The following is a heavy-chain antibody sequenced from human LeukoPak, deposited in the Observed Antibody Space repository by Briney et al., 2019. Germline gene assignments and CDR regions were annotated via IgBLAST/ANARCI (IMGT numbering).Heavy chain of an antibody. J-gene: IGHJ4*02. Sequence: SETLSLTCTVSGGSISSYYWSWLRQPPGKGLEWIGYIYYSGSTNYNPSLKSRVTISVDTSKNQFPLKLSSVTAADTAVYYCARVRVGFDYWGQGTLVTVSS. CDR2: IYYSGST. CDR1: GGSISSYY. CDR3: ARVRVGFDY. V-gene: IGHV4-59*01. D-gene: IGHD1-26*01.